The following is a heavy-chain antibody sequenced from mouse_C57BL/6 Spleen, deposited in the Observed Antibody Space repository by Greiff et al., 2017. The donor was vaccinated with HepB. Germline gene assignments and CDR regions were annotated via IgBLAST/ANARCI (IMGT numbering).Heavy chain of an antibody. D-gene: IGHD2-4*01. Sequence: QVQLQQSGAELMKPGASVKLSCKATGYTFTGYWIEWVKQRPGHGLKWIGEILPGSGSTNYNEKFKGKATFTADTSSNTAYMQLSSLTTEDSAIYYCARSDYYDYDGAWFAYWGQGTLVTVSA. V-gene: IGHV1-9*01. CDR1: GYTFTGYW. J-gene: IGHJ3*01. CDR2: ILPGSGST. CDR3: ARSDYYDYDGAWFAY.